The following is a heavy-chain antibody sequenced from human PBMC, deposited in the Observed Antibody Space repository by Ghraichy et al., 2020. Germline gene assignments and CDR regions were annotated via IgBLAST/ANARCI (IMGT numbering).Heavy chain of an antibody. Sequence: SETLSLTCTVSGASVSSGRYYWNWIRQPPGKGLECLGYIYYSGITNYNPSLKSRVTISIDTSMNQFSLKLTSVTAADTAVYYCARGYYGSGSCLGQWGQGTPVTVSA. CDR1: GASVSSGRYY. J-gene: IGHJ4*02. D-gene: IGHD3-10*01. V-gene: IGHV4-61*01. CDR2: IYYSGIT. CDR3: ARGYYGSGSCLGQ.